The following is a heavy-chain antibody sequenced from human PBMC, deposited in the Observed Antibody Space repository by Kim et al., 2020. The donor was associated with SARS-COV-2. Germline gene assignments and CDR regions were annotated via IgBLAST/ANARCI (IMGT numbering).Heavy chain of an antibody. CDR1: GFTFSTYV. Sequence: GGSLRLSCAASGFTFSTYVMSWVRQAPGKGLEWVSLIGGNGDRTFYADSVKGRFTISRDNSRSTLLLQMNILRAEDTALYFSVKDRTKGQCPSLRFLQWLTDDDFEISGLGTMVSASS. CDR2: IGGNGDRT. D-gene: IGHD3-3*01. J-gene: IGHJ3*02. CDR3: VKDRTKGQCPSLRFLQWLTDDDFEI. V-gene: IGHV3-23*01.